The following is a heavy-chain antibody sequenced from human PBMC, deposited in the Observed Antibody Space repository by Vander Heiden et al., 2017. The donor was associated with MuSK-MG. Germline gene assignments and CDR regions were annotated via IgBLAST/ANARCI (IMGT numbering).Heavy chain of an antibody. CDR3: ARDPAYCGGDCYNWFDP. CDR2: IIPIFGTA. Sequence: QVQLVQSGAEVKKPGSSVKVSCKASGGTFSSYAISWVRQAPGQGLEWMGGIIPIFGTANYAQKFQGRVTITADKSTSTAYMELSSLRSEDTAVYYCARDPAYCGGDCYNWFDPWGQGTLVTVSS. D-gene: IGHD2-21*02. CDR1: GGTFSSYA. V-gene: IGHV1-69*06. J-gene: IGHJ5*02.